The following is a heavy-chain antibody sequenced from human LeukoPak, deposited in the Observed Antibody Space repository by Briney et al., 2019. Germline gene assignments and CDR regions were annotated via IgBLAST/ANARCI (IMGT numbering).Heavy chain of an antibody. D-gene: IGHD6-19*01. CDR1: GFTFSRYW. J-gene: IGHJ4*02. CDR3: ATLDLWLPRY. CDR2: IKQDGSEN. Sequence: RGCLRLSCAASGFTFSRYWMSWVCQAPGEGVGWGANIKQDGSENNYVDSVKGGVTISRANAKYSLYAQMNSLRAEDTAVYYCATLDLWLPRYWGQGTLVTVSS. V-gene: IGHV3-7*01.